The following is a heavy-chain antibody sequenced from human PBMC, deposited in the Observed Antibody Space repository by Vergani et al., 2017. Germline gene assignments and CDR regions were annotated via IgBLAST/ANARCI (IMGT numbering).Heavy chain of an antibody. J-gene: IGHJ6*03. CDR1: GFTFSSYG. V-gene: IGHV3-33*06. D-gene: IGHD3-3*01. CDR3: AKGGYDFRSGYYVFADYYYMDV. CDR2: IWYDGSNK. Sequence: QVQLVESGGGVVQPGRSLRLSCAASGFTFSSYGMHWVRQAPGTGLEWVAVIWYDGSNKYYADSVKGRFTISRDNSKNTLYRQMNSLRAEETAVYYCAKGGYDFRSGYYVFADYYYMDVWGKGTTVT.